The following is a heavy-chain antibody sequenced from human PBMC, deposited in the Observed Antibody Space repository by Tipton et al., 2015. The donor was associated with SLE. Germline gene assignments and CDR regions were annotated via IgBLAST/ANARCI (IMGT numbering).Heavy chain of an antibody. CDR2: IIPILNIP. J-gene: IGHJ6*02. CDR1: GGTFSSNT. V-gene: IGHV1-69*09. D-gene: IGHD1-14*01. CDR3: AGPYNTNLAYGLDV. Sequence: QVQLVQSGAEVKKPGSSVRVSCKYSGGTFSSNTISWVRQAPGQGLEWMGRIIPILNIPDYAQKFQGSVTITADKSNNTIYMELSSLRSEDTAVYYCAGPYNTNLAYGLDVWGQGTTVTVSS.